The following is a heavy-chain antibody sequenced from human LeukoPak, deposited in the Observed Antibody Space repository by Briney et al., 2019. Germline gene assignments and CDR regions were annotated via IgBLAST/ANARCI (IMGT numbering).Heavy chain of an antibody. Sequence: ASVKVSCKASGYTFTSYGMSWVRQAPGQGLEWMGWISAYNGNTNYAQKLQGRVTMTTDTSTSTAYMELRSLRSDDTAGYYCARDIVVVPAANCYYYGMVVWGKGTTVTVSS. D-gene: IGHD2-2*01. J-gene: IGHJ6*04. CDR3: ARDIVVVPAANCYYYGMVV. V-gene: IGHV1-18*04. CDR2: ISAYNGNT. CDR1: GYTFTSYG.